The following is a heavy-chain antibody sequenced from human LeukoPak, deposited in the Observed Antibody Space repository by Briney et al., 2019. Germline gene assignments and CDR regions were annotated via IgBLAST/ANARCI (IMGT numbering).Heavy chain of an antibody. D-gene: IGHD2-2*01. CDR2: INHSGST. CDR1: GGSFSGYY. CDR3: ARAGFLGYCSSTSCYVGIPFDY. V-gene: IGHV4-34*01. Sequence: SETLSLTCAVYGGSFSGYYWSWIRQPPGKGREGIGEINHSGSTNYNPSLKSRVTISVDTSKNQFSLKLSSVTAADTAVYYCARAGFLGYCSSTSCYVGIPFDYWGQGTLVTVSS. J-gene: IGHJ4*02.